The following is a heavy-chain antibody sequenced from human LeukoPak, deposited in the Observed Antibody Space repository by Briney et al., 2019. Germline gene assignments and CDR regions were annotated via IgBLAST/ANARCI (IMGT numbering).Heavy chain of an antibody. J-gene: IGHJ5*02. D-gene: IGHD2-8*01. CDR1: GFTFNSYS. CDR2: ISSRSNYI. V-gene: IGHV3-21*01. Sequence: AGGSLRLSCAASGFTFNSYSMNWFRQAPGKGLEWVSSISSRSNYIYYADSLKGRFTISRDNAKNSLYLHMNSLRAEDTAVYYCAREMLMGWFDPWGQGALVTVSS. CDR3: AREMLMGWFDP.